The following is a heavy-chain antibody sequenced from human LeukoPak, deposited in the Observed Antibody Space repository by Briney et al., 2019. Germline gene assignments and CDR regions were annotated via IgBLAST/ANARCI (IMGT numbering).Heavy chain of an antibody. CDR3: ARDRIHSGYDSSFDY. CDR1: GFTFSSYA. D-gene: IGHD5-12*01. Sequence: PGGSLRLSCAASGFTFSSYAMSWVRQAPGKGLEWVSAISGSGGSTYYADSVKGRFTISRDNSKNTLYPQMNSLRAEDTAVYYCARDRIHSGYDSSFDYWGQGTLVTVSS. J-gene: IGHJ4*02. CDR2: ISGSGGST. V-gene: IGHV3-23*01.